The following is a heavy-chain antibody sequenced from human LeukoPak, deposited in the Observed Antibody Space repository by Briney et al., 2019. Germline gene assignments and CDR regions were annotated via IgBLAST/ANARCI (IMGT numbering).Heavy chain of an antibody. CDR2: RSAYNGNT. CDR1: GYTFTNYG. J-gene: IGHJ4*02. CDR3: ARDHSSSCQLFDY. V-gene: IGHV1-18*01. D-gene: IGHD6-13*01. Sequence: ASVKVSCKASGYTFTNYGITWVRQAPGQGLEWMGWRSAYNGNTKYAQTLQGRVTMATDTSTSTAYMELRSLRSDDTAVYYCARDHSSSCQLFDYWGQGTLVTVSS.